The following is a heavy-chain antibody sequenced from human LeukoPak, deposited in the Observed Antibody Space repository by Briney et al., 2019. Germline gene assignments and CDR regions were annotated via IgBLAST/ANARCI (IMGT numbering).Heavy chain of an antibody. CDR3: ARGRRIAAAGSGAFDI. J-gene: IGHJ3*02. CDR2: INHSGST. V-gene: IGHV4-34*01. Sequence: PSETLSLTCAVYGGSFSGYYWSWIRQPPGKGLEGIGEINHSGSTNYNPSLKSRVTISVDTSKNQFSLELSSATAADTAVYYCARGRRIAAAGSGAFDIWGQGTMVTVSS. CDR1: GGSFSGYY. D-gene: IGHD6-13*01.